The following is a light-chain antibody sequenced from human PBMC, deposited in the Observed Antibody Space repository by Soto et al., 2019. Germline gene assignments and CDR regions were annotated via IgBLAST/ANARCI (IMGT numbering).Light chain of an antibody. CDR3: QQANTFPYT. CDR2: AAS. CDR1: QGISSW. V-gene: IGKV1-12*02. J-gene: IGKJ2*01. Sequence: DIQMTQSPSSVSASVGGSVTITCRVSQGISSWLAWYQQKPGKAPKLLIYAASSFQSGVTPRFIGRESKTDFTQTFSGLQPEKLATYYCQQANTFPYTFGQVIKLDIK.